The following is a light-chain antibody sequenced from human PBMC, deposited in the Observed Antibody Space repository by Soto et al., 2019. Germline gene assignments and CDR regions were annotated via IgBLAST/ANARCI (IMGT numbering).Light chain of an antibody. Sequence: QSVLTQPASVSGSPGQSITISCTGSSSDVGGYNYVSWYQQHPGKAPKLRIYDVSNRPSGVSNRFSGSKPGNTASLTISGLQAEDEADYYCSSYTSSSTRVFGGGTKLTVL. CDR3: SSYTSSSTRV. V-gene: IGLV2-14*01. CDR2: DVS. J-gene: IGLJ2*01. CDR1: SSDVGGYNY.